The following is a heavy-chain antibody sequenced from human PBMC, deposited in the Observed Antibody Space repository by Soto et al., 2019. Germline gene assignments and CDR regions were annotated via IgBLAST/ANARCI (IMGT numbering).Heavy chain of an antibody. D-gene: IGHD5-12*01. CDR2: IIPIFRTP. CDR3: ARDKDRLRLGGNYYYETGV. V-gene: IGHV1-69*12. Sequence: QVQLVQSGAEVKKPGSSVKVSCKASGGTFNNYAFSWVRQAPGQGLEWMGGIIPIFRTPDYAQKFQGRVTITADESTTTACMELTGLGSADTAVDYCARDKDRLRLGGNYYYETGVWGQGTTVTVSS. J-gene: IGHJ6*02. CDR1: GGTFNNYA.